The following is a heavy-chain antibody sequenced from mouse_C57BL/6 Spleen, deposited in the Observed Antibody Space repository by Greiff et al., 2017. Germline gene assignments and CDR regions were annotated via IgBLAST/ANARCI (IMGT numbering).Heavy chain of an antibody. CDR1: GYTFTDYY. CDR2: IYPGSGNT. J-gene: IGHJ4*01. Sequence: QVHVKQSGAELVRPGASVKLSCKASGYTFTDYYINWVKQRPGQGLEWIARIYPGSGNTYYNEKFKGKATLTAEKSSSTAYMQLSSLTSEDSAVYYYARESYYYGSAMDYWGQGTSVTVSS. D-gene: IGHD1-1*01. CDR3: ARESYYYGSAMDY. V-gene: IGHV1-76*01.